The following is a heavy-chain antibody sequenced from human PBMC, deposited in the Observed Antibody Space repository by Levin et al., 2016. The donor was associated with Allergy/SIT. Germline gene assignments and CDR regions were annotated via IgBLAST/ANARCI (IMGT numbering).Heavy chain of an antibody. CDR1: GFVFSTYV. V-gene: IGHV3-30*03. J-gene: IGHJ6*02. CDR2: ISYDGSDK. Sequence: GGSLRLSCAASGFVFSTYVTHWVRQAPGKGLEWVAVISYDGSDKYYADSVKGRFTISRDNSKNILFLQMNSLRAEDTAVYYCASGFYDIPTGYIRDVWGQGTTVTVSS. D-gene: IGHD3-9*01. CDR3: ASGFYDIPTGYIRDV.